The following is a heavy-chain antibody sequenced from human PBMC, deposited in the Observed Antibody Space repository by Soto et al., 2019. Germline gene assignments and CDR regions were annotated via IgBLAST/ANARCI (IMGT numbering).Heavy chain of an antibody. CDR2: INAGNGNT. V-gene: IGHV1-3*01. CDR1: GYTFTSYA. CDR3: AREWHGDYEYFQH. J-gene: IGHJ1*01. D-gene: IGHD4-17*01. Sequence: GASVKVSCKASGYTFTSYAMHWVRQAPGQRLEWMGWINAGNGNTKYSQKFQGRVTITRDTSASTAYMELSSLRSEDTAVYYCAREWHGDYEYFQHWGQGTLVTVSS.